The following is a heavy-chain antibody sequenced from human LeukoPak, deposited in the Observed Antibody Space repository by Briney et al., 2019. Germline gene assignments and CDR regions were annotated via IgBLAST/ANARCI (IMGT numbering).Heavy chain of an antibody. J-gene: IGHJ6*02. D-gene: IGHD5-18*01. CDR2: INHSGST. Sequence: PSETLSLTRAVYGGSFSGYYWSWIRQPPGKGLEWIGEINHSGSTNYNPSLKSRVTISVDTSKNQFSLKLSSVTAADTAVYYCARRQLWDIYYYGMDVWGQGTTVTVS. V-gene: IGHV4-34*01. CDR3: ARRQLWDIYYYGMDV. CDR1: GGSFSGYY.